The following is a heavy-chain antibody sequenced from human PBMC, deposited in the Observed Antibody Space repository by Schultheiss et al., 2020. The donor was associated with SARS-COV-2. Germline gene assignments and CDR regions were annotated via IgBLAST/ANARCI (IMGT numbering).Heavy chain of an antibody. J-gene: IGHJ6*02. D-gene: IGHD3-9*01. CDR2: ISSSSSYT. CDR3: ARVHDILTGYHAGPPSMDV. V-gene: IGHV3-11*06. CDR1: GFTFSDYY. Sequence: GESLKISCAASGFTFSDYYMSWIRQAPGKGLEWVSYISSSSSYTNYADSVKGRFTISRDNAKNSLYLQMNSLRAEDTAVYYCARVHDILTGYHAGPPSMDVWGQGTTVTVSS.